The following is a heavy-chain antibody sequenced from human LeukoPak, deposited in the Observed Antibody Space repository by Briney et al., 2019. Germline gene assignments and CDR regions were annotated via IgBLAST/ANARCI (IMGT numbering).Heavy chain of an antibody. Sequence: PGGSLRLSCAASGFTFSSYGMHWIRQVPGKGLEWVAFIRYDGSNRYYADSVKGRFTISRDNSKNTLYLQMNSLRAEDTAVYYCAKDVEYSGTYPDALDNWGQGTMVTVSS. V-gene: IGHV3-30*02. CDR3: AKDVEYSGTYPDALDN. D-gene: IGHD1-26*01. CDR2: IRYDGSNR. J-gene: IGHJ3*02. CDR1: GFTFSSYG.